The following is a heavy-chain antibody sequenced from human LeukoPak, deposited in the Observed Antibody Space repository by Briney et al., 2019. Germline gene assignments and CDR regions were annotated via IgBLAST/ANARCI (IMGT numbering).Heavy chain of an antibody. D-gene: IGHD5-24*01. CDR3: ASARGYNLPFDY. CDR2: IKQDGSEK. Sequence: PGGSLRPSCAASGFTFSSYWMSWVRQAPGKGLEWVANIKQDGSEKYYVDSVKGRFTISRDNAKNSLYLQMNSLRAEDTAVYYCASARGYNLPFDYWGQGTLVTVSS. J-gene: IGHJ4*02. V-gene: IGHV3-7*03. CDR1: GFTFSSYW.